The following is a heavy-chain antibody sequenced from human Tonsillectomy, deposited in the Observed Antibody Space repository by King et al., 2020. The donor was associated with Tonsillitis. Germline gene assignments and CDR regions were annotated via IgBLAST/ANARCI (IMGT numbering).Heavy chain of an antibody. V-gene: IGHV5-51*01. D-gene: IGHD3-22*01. CDR1: GYSFTRYW. CDR2: IYPCYSET. J-gene: IGHJ3*02. CDR3: ARYDSTGAGAFDI. Sequence: QLVQSGAEVKKPGESLKISCKGSGYSFTRYWSVWVRQLPGKGLKWMVIIYPCYSETRYSPSFQGQGTISADKSISTAFLKWSRLKASDIAIYYCARYDSTGAGAFDIWGQGTMVTVSS.